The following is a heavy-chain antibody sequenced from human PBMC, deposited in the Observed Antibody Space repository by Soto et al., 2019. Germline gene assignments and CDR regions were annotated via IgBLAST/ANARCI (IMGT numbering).Heavy chain of an antibody. D-gene: IGHD3-3*01. CDR2: INHSGST. J-gene: IGHJ6*03. V-gene: IGHV4-34*01. CDR3: ARDRRITIFGVSYYYMDV. CDR1: GGSFSGYY. Sequence: SETLSLTCAVYGGSFSGYYWSWIRQPPGKGLEWIGEINHSGSTNYNPSLKSRVTISVDTSKNQFSLKLSSVTAADTAVYYCARDRRITIFGVSYYYMDVWGKGTTVTVSS.